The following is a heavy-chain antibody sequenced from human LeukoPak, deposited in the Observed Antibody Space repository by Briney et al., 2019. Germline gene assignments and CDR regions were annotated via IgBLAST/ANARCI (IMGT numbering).Heavy chain of an antibody. V-gene: IGHV1-58*01. CDR3: AAFYDDSSGYYHPFDY. J-gene: IGHJ4*02. Sequence: SVKVSCKASGFTFTSCAVQWVRQARGQRLEWIGWIVVGSGNTNYAQKFQERVTITRDMSTSTAYMELSSLRSEDTAVYYCAAFYDDSSGYYHPFDYCAQGTLVTVSS. CDR1: GFTFTSCA. D-gene: IGHD3-22*01. CDR2: IVVGSGNT.